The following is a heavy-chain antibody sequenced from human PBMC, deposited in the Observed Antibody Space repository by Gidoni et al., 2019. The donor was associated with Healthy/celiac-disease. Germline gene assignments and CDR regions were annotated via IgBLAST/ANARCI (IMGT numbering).Heavy chain of an antibody. CDR2: KKQDGSEK. CDR1: GFTFSRYC. V-gene: IGHV3-7*03. J-gene: IGHJ3*02. D-gene: IGHD1-1*01. Sequence: EVQLVESGGGLVQPGGSLRLSCAASGFTFSRYCISWVRQAPGKGLEWVANKKQDGSEKYYVDSVKGRFTSSRDNAKNSLYLQMNSLRAEDTAVYYCARDTSPGAFDIWGQGTMVTVSS. CDR3: ARDTSPGAFDI.